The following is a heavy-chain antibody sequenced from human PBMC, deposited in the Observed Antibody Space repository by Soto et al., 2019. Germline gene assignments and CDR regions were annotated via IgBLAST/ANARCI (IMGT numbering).Heavy chain of an antibody. CDR2: ISYDGSNK. J-gene: IGHJ4*02. CDR3: ARLSAAGTGGGGNY. Sequence: QVQLVESGGGVVQPGRSLRLSCAASGFTFSSYAMHWVRQAPGKGLEWVAVISYDGSNKYYADSVKGRFTISRVNSKNTLYLQMNSLRAEDTAVYYCARLSAAGTGGGGNYWGQGTLVTVSS. V-gene: IGHV3-30-3*01. CDR1: GFTFSSYA. D-gene: IGHD6-13*01.